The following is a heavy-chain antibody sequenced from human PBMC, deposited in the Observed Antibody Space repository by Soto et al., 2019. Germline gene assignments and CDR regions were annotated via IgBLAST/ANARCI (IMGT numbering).Heavy chain of an antibody. D-gene: IGHD3-16*01. J-gene: IGHJ4*02. Sequence: SQTLSCAASGFTFRSYAMSWVRQAPGKGLEWVSYISSSGSTIYYADSVKGRFTISRDNAKNSLYLQMNSLRAEDTAVYYCATTIRGEMATDYWGQGTLVTVSS. CDR3: ATTIRGEMATDY. V-gene: IGHV3-48*03. CDR1: GFTFRSYA. CDR2: ISSSGSTI.